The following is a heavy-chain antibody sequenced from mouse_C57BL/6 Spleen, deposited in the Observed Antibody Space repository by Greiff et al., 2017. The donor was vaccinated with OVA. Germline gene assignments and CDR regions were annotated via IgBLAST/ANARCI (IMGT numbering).Heavy chain of an antibody. Sequence: EVQLVESGGGLVQPGGSLKLSCAASGFTFSDYGMAWVRQAPRKGPEWVAFISNLAYSIYYADTVTGRFTISRENAKNTLYLEMSSLRSEDTAMYYCARAGYYYGSSSFAYWGQGTLVTVSA. V-gene: IGHV5-15*01. CDR2: ISNLAYSI. J-gene: IGHJ3*01. D-gene: IGHD1-1*01. CDR3: ARAGYYYGSSSFAY. CDR1: GFTFSDYG.